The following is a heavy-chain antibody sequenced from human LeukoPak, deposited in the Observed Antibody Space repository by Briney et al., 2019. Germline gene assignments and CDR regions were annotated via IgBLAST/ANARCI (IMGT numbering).Heavy chain of an antibody. CDR2: IHTRDIT. D-gene: IGHD2-21*01. J-gene: IGHJ4*02. Sequence: TLSLTCTVSGASISSGPYYWNWIRQTPGKGLEWIGRIHTRDITDYNPSLKSRVTISVDTSKNQFSLKLSSVTAADTAVYYCARSHCGGDCYFLGFWGQGTLVTVSS. CDR3: ARSHCGGDCYFLGF. V-gene: IGHV4-61*02. CDR1: GASISSGPYY.